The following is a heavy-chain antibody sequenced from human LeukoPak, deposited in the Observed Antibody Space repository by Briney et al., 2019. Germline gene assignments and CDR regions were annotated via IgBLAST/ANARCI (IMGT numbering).Heavy chain of an antibody. CDR3: ARDWDYYDSSGYDPSNDAFDI. V-gene: IGHV1-8*03. D-gene: IGHD3-22*01. CDR2: MNPNSDNT. J-gene: IGHJ3*02. CDR1: GYTFTSYD. Sequence: GASVKVSCKASGYTFTSYDINWVRQATGQGLEWMGWMNPNSDNTGYAQNFQGRVTITRNTSISTAYMELSSLRSEDTAVYYCARDWDYYDSSGYDPSNDAFDIWGQGTMVTVSS.